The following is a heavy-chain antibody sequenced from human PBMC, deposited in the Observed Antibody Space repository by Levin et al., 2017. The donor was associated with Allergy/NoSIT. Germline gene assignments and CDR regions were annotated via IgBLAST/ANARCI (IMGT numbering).Heavy chain of an antibody. Sequence: GGSLRLSCVGSGFTFTDAWMSWVRQAPGKGLEWVGRIKGKSDAGTTEYAAPVKDKFTISRDDSKNTLYLQMNSLKHEDTAVYYCTTPAAGATFDYWGQGTLVTVSS. D-gene: IGHD1-26*01. CDR3: TTPAAGATFDY. V-gene: IGHV3-15*01. J-gene: IGHJ4*02. CDR2: IKGKSDAGTT. CDR1: GFTFTDAW.